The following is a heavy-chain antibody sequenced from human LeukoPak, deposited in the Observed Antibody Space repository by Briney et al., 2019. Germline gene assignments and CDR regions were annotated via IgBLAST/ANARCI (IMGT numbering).Heavy chain of an antibody. J-gene: IGHJ6*04. V-gene: IGHV1-8*03. CDR1: GYTFTSYD. Sequence: GASVKVSCKASGYTFTSYDINWVRQATGQGHEWMGWMNPNSGNTGYAQKFQGRVTITRNTSISTAYMELSSLRSEDTAVYYCARGKRWADSSSRMDVWGKGTTVTVSS. CDR3: ARGKRWADSSSRMDV. D-gene: IGHD6-6*01. CDR2: MNPNSGNT.